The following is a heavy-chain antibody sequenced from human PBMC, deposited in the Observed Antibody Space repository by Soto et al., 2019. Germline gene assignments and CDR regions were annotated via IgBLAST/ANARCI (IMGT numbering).Heavy chain of an antibody. V-gene: IGHV4-30-4*01. Sequence: SETLSPTCTASGCSISSSTYYWGWIRQPPGKGLGGIGNIYYSGSTYYNPSLKSRVTISVDTSKNQFSLKLSSVTAADTAVYYCARDSLYYYGSGSYYNIYYYGMDVWGQGTTVTVSS. CDR1: GCSISSSTYY. CDR2: IYYSGST. CDR3: ARDSLYYYGSGSYYNIYYYGMDV. J-gene: IGHJ6*02. D-gene: IGHD3-10*01.